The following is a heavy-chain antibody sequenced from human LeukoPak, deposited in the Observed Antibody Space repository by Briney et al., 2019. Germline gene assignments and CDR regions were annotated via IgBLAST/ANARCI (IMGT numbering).Heavy chain of an antibody. Sequence: GGSLRLSCTASGFTFGDYAMTWGRQAPGKGLEWVGFIRSKAYGGTIEYAASVKGRFTISRDDSKSIAYLQMSSLKTEDTAVYYCTRGWFGELPGDYWGQGTLVTVSS. CDR3: TRGWFGELPGDY. CDR1: GFTFGDYA. V-gene: IGHV3-49*04. J-gene: IGHJ4*02. CDR2: IRSKAYGGTI. D-gene: IGHD3-10*01.